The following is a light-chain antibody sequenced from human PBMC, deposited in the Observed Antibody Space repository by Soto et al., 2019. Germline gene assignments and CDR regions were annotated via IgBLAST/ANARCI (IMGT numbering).Light chain of an antibody. CDR1: HDIARW. CDR2: AAS. V-gene: IGKV1-12*01. CDR3: QQVKGFPLT. Sequence: DIQMPQSPSSVSAFVADRVAITCRASHDIARWLAWYQQQPGKAPRLLIYAASSLQSGVPTRFSGSGSGTDFTLTITNLQPEDSAVYYCQQVKGFPLTFGGGTKVDNK. J-gene: IGKJ4*01.